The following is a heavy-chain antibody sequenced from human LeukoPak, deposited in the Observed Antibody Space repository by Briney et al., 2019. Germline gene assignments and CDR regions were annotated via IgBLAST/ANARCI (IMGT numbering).Heavy chain of an antibody. CDR1: GGSISSSNW. CDR2: IYHSGST. Sequence: PSGTLSLTCAVSGGSISSSNWWSWVRQPPGKGLEWIGEIYHSGSTNYNPSLKSRVTISVDKSKNQFSLKLSSVTAADTAVYYCARRGIYIAADPFDYWGQGTLVTVSS. V-gene: IGHV4-4*02. CDR3: ARRGIYIAADPFDY. D-gene: IGHD6-13*01. J-gene: IGHJ4*02.